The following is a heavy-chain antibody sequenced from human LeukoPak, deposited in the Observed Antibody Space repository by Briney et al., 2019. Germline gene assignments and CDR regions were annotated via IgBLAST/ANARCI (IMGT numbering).Heavy chain of an antibody. Sequence: SQTLSLACVISGDSVSSNSAAWNWIRQSPSRGLEWLGRTYYRSKWYNDYAVSVKSRITINPDTIKNQFSLQLDSVTPEVTAVYYCAREHMVATIYYFYYYMDVWGKGTTVTVSS. V-gene: IGHV6-1*01. J-gene: IGHJ6*03. CDR3: AREHMVATIYYFYYYMDV. CDR2: TYYRSKWYN. CDR1: GDSVSSNSAA. D-gene: IGHD5-12*01.